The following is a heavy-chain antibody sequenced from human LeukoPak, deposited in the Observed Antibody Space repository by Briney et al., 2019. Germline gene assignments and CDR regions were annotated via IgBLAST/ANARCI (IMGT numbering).Heavy chain of an antibody. Sequence: GASVKVSCKASGYTFTGYYIHWVRQAPGQGLEWMGRISAYNGNTNYAQKLQGRVTMTTDTSTSTAYMGLRSLRSDDTAVYYCARGARYDILTGYPLYYYGMDVWGQGTTVTVSS. D-gene: IGHD3-9*01. CDR1: GYTFTGYY. CDR2: ISAYNGNT. CDR3: ARGARYDILTGYPLYYYGMDV. J-gene: IGHJ6*02. V-gene: IGHV1-18*04.